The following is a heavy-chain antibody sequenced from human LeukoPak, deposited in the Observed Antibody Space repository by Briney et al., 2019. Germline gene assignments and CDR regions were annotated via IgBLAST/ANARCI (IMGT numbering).Heavy chain of an antibody. J-gene: IGHJ1*01. Sequence: GGSLRLSCAASGFTFSSYEMNWVRQAPGKGLEWVSAISGSGGSTYYADSVKGRFTISRDNSKNTLYLQMNSLRAEDTAVYYCAKARSPFPRSAEYFQHWGQGTLVTVSS. CDR3: AKARSPFPRSAEYFQH. CDR2: ISGSGGST. CDR1: GFTFSSYE. D-gene: IGHD2-15*01. V-gene: IGHV3-23*01.